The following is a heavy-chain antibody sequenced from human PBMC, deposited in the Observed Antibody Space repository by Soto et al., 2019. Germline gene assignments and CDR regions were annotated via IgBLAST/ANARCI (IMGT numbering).Heavy chain of an antibody. CDR3: ARTARRVLYGMDV. Sequence: SETLSLTCSVSGGSISSSSYYWGWIRQPTGKGLEWIRSFYSSGRTYYNPSLKSRVTISVDTSKNQYALKTSTVTAAETAVDYCARTARRVLYGMDVWGQGTTVTVSS. CDR2: FYSSGRT. V-gene: IGHV4-39*01. J-gene: IGHJ6*02. CDR1: GGSISSSSYY.